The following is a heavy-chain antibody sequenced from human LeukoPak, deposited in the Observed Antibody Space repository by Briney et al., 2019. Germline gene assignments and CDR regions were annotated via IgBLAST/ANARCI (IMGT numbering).Heavy chain of an antibody. CDR3: ARAGVWGSYRYFDY. CDR2: IYSGGST. J-gene: IGHJ4*02. Sequence: GGSLRLSCAASGFTFSTYTMNWVRQAPGKGLEWASLIYSGGSTYYADSVKGRFTISRDNSKNTLYLQMSSLRPEDTAVYYCARAGVWGSYRYFDYWGQGTLVTVSS. CDR1: GFTFSTYT. D-gene: IGHD3-16*02. V-gene: IGHV3-66*01.